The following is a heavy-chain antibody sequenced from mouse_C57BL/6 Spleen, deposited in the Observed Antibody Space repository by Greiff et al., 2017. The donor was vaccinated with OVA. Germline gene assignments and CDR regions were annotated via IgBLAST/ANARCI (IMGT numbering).Heavy chain of an antibody. CDR3: ARSLYDYDGYFDV. D-gene: IGHD2-4*01. CDR2: IYPSDSET. CDR1: GYTFTSYW. V-gene: IGHV1-61*01. J-gene: IGHJ1*03. Sequence: QVHVKQPGAELVRPGSSVKLSCKASGYTFTSYWMDWVKQRPGQGLEWIGNIYPSDSETHYNQKFKDKATLTVDKSSSTAYMQLSSLTSEDSAVYYCARSLYDYDGYFDVWGTGTTVTVSS.